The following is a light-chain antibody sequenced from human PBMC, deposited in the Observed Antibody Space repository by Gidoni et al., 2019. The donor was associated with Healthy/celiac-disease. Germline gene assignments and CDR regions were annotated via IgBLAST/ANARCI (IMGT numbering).Light chain of an antibody. Sequence: EIVLTQFPATLSLSPGERATLSCRASQSVSSYVAWYQQKPGQAPRLLIYDASNRATGIPARFSGSGSGTDFTLTISSLEPEDFAVYYCQQRSNWPSITFGQGTRLEIK. CDR2: DAS. CDR1: QSVSSY. CDR3: QQRSNWPSIT. J-gene: IGKJ5*01. V-gene: IGKV3-11*01.